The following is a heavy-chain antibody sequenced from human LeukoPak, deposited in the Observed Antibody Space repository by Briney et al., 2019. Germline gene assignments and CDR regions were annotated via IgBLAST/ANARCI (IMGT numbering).Heavy chain of an antibody. D-gene: IGHD2-2*01. J-gene: IGHJ5*02. CDR3: ARGSDCTTTTCYDIRQNWFDT. CDR2: IYTSGST. CDR1: GGSIGSGSYY. V-gene: IGHV4-61*02. Sequence: SQTLSLTCAVSGGSIGSGSYYWTWIRQPAGKGLEWIGRIYTSGSTNYNPSLKSRVNISIDTSKNQFSLNLISVAAADTAVYYCARGSDCTTTTCYDIRQNWFDTGYQGTLVTVSS.